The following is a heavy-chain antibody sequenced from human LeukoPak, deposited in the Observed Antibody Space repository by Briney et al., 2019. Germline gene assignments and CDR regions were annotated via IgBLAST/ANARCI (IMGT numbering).Heavy chain of an antibody. CDR3: ARFTPQGYGWGGYNRFDP. D-gene: IGHD3-16*01. J-gene: IGHJ5*02. Sequence: SETLSLTCTVSGYSISSGYYWGWIRPPPGKGLAWIGSIYHSGSTYYNPSLKSRVTISVDTSKNQFSLNLTSVTAADTAVYYCARFTPQGYGWGGYNRFDPWGQGTLVTVSS. CDR2: IYHSGST. CDR1: GYSISSGYY. V-gene: IGHV4-38-2*02.